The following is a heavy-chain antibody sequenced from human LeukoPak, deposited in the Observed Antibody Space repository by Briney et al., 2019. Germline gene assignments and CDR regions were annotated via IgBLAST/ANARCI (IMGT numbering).Heavy chain of an antibody. CDR2: IYSGGST. Sequence: QPGGSLRLSCAASGFTVSSNYMSWVRQAPGKGLEWVSVIYSGGSTYYADSVKGRFTISRDNSKNTLYLQMNSLRAEDTAVYYCAREAAASNDAFDIWGQGTMVTVSS. D-gene: IGHD6-13*01. V-gene: IGHV3-66*01. CDR1: GFTVSSNY. CDR3: AREAAASNDAFDI. J-gene: IGHJ3*02.